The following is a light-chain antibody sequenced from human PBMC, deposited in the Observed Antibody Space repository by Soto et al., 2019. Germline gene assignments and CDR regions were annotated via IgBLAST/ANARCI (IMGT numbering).Light chain of an antibody. Sequence: QSALTQPASVSGSPGQSITISCTGTSSDVGGYHFVSWYQQHPGKAHKLMISEVSKRPSGVSTRFSGSKSGNTASLTISGLQAEDEADYYCCSYAGSSTFLVFGGGTKVTVL. CDR1: SSDVGGYHF. V-gene: IGLV2-23*02. CDR2: EVS. CDR3: CSYAGSSTFLV. J-gene: IGLJ2*01.